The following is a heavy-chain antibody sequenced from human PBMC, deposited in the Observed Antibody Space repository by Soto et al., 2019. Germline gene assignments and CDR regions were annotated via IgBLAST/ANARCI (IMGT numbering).Heavy chain of an antibody. J-gene: IGHJ4*02. CDR2: ISYDGSNK. D-gene: IGHD2-15*01. V-gene: IGHV3-30*18. CDR3: AKDRDRYCSGGSCYYFDY. CDR1: GFTFSNYI. Sequence: GGSLRLSCAASGFTFSNYIMHWVRQAPGKGLEWVAVISYDGSNKYYADSVKGRFTISRDNSKNTLYLQMNSLRAEDTAVYYCAKDRDRYCSGGSCYYFDYWGQGTLVTVSS.